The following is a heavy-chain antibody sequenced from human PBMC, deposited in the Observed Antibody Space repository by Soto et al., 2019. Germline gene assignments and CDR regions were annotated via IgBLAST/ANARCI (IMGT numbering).Heavy chain of an antibody. Sequence: PGGSLRLSCAASGFTFSSYAMSWVRQAPGKGLEWVSAISGSGGSTYYADSVKGRFTISRDNSKNTRYLQMNSLRAEDSAVYYCAQDLEVEYRDSRSDRKAMGAWCQGST. CDR2: ISGSGGST. J-gene: IGHJ6*02. D-gene: IGHD2-2*01. CDR3: AQDLEVEYRDSRSDRKAMGA. V-gene: IGHV3-23*01. CDR1: GFTFSSYA.